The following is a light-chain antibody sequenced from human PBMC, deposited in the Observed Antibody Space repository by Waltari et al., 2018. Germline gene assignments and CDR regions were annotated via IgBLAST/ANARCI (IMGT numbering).Light chain of an antibody. J-gene: IGKJ1*01. CDR2: NAS. V-gene: IGKV1-5*03. CDR1: QTVDSW. Sequence: DIQMTQSPPTPSASVVDGVIMSCRASQTVDSWLSWYQQKPGQAPKLLIYNASSLESGVPSRFSGSGSGTEFTLTISSLQPDDFATYYCQQYISYPWTFGQGTKVEIK. CDR3: QQYISYPWT.